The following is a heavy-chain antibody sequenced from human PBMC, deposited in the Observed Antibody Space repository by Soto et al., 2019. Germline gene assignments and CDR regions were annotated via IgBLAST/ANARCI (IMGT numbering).Heavy chain of an antibody. CDR1: GFSVRSSH. V-gene: IGHV3-53*05. CDR2: MYSGGDT. D-gene: IGHD3-3*01. J-gene: IGHJ6*02. Sequence: GGSLRLSCAASGFSVRSSHMSWVRQAPGKGLKWVSIMYSGGDTYYADSVKGRFTISRDNSKNTLYLQMNSLRAEDTAVYYCARAGSTIFGVDPPKDYYGMDVWGQGTTVTVSS. CDR3: ARAGSTIFGVDPPKDYYGMDV.